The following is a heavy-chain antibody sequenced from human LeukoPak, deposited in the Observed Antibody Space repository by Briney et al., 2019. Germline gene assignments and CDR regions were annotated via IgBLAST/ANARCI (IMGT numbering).Heavy chain of an antibody. CDR2: ISYDGSNK. CDR3: ARGVVRDYYDSSGYQTDHY. J-gene: IGHJ4*02. Sequence: PGGSLRLSCAASGFTFSSYAMHWVRQAPGKGLEWEAVISYDGSNKYYADSVKGRFTISRDNSKNTLYLQMNSLRAEDTAVYYCARGVVRDYYDSSGYQTDHYWGQGTLVTVSS. CDR1: GFTFSSYA. D-gene: IGHD3-22*01. V-gene: IGHV3-30-3*01.